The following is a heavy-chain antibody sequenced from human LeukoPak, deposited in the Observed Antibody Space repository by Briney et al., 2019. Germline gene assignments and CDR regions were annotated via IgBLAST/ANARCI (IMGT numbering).Heavy chain of an antibody. Sequence: QSGGSLRLSCAASGFTFSSYAMGWVRQAPGKGLELVSAISGSGGSTYYADSVKGRFTISRDNSKNTLYLQMNSLRAEDTAVYYCAKDGSAVAGPNWFDPWGQGTLVTVSS. CDR3: AKDGSAVAGPNWFDP. J-gene: IGHJ5*02. CDR1: GFTFSSYA. D-gene: IGHD6-19*01. V-gene: IGHV3-23*01. CDR2: ISGSGGST.